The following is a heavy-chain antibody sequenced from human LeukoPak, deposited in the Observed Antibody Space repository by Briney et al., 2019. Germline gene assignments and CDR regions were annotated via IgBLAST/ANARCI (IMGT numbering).Heavy chain of an antibody. V-gene: IGHV3-23*01. CDR3: AKDPRGGSGSYYKPGNGY. Sequence: ASGFTFSSXXXXXVRQAPGKXXXXXSXISGSGGRTYYAESVKGRFTISRDNSKNTLYLQMNSLRAEDTAVYYCAKDPRGGSGSYYKPGNGYWGQGTLVTVSS. D-gene: IGHD3-10*01. CDR2: ISGSGGRT. CDR1: GFTFSSXX. J-gene: IGHJ4*02.